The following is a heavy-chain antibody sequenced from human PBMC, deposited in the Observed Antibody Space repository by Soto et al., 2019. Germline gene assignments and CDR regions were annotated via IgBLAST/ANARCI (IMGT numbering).Heavy chain of an antibody. Sequence: GGSLRLSCAASGFTFSNSWMHWVRQVSGKGLEWVSRINADGTSTSYADSVKGRFTISRDNAKSTLYLHVNSLRAEDTAVYYCVKVLARGVGVPRFYFDSWGQGALVTVSS. CDR1: GFTFSNSW. J-gene: IGHJ4*02. D-gene: IGHD2-2*01. V-gene: IGHV3-74*01. CDR3: VKVLARGVGVPRFYFDS. CDR2: INADGTST.